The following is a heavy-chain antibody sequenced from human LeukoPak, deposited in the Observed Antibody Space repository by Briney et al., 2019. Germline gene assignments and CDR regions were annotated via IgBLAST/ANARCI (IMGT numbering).Heavy chain of an antibody. CDR3: ARGAWIFGRACDI. CDR2: IYYSGST. D-gene: IGHD3-3*01. J-gene: IGHJ3*02. V-gene: IGHV4-59*12. Sequence: PSETLSLTCTVSGGSISSYYWSWIRQPPGKGLEWIGYIYYSGSTNYNPSLKSRVTVSVDTSKNQFSLKLSSVTAADTAVYYCARGAWIFGRACDIWGQGTMASVSS. CDR1: GGSISSYY.